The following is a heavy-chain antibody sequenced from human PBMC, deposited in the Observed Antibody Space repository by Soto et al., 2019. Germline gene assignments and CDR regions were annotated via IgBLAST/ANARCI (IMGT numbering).Heavy chain of an antibody. D-gene: IGHD1-1*01. J-gene: IGHJ4*02. CDR3: ARGLNWNEDYFDY. Sequence: GGSLRLSCAASGFTFSSYAMHWVRQAPGKGLEYVSAISSNGGSTYYANSVKGRFTISRDNSKNTLYLQMGSLRAEDMAVYYCARGLNWNEDYFDYWGQGTLVTVSS. CDR2: ISSNGGST. CDR1: GFTFSSYA. V-gene: IGHV3-64*01.